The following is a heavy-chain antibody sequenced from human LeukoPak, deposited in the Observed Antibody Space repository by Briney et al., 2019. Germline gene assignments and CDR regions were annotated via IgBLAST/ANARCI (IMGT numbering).Heavy chain of an antibody. CDR2: INVKSGAT. J-gene: IGHJ4*02. V-gene: IGHV1-2*06. CDR1: GYTFIDYY. D-gene: IGHD6-19*01. Sequence: GASVKVSCKASGYTFIDYYFNWVRQAPGQGPEWMGQINVKSGATDYAQKFQGRVTVTRDTSISTAYMELSSLRSDDTAVYYCARVGRESSTGWLNYWGQGTLVTVSS. CDR3: ARVGRESSTGWLNY.